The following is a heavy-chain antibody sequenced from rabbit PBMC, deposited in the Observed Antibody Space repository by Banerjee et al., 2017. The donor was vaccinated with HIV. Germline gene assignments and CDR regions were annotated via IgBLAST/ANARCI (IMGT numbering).Heavy chain of an antibody. D-gene: IGHD6-1*01. V-gene: IGHV1S40*01. Sequence: QSLEESGGDLVKPGASLTLTCTASGFSFSSSYYMCWVRQAPGKGLEWIACIYAGSSGSTYYASWAKGRFTISKTSSTTVTLQMTSLTAADTATYFCARDAGYAGYGYVNAFDPWGPGTLVTVS. CDR1: GFSFSSSYY. CDR3: ARDAGYAGYGYVNAFDP. J-gene: IGHJ2*01. CDR2: IYAGSSGST.